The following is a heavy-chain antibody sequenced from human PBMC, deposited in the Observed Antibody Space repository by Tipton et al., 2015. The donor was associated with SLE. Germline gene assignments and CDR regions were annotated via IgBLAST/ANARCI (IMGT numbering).Heavy chain of an antibody. CDR1: NGSISSSPYY. J-gene: IGHJ4*02. V-gene: IGHV4-39*07. Sequence: TLSLTCTVSNGSISSSPYYWGWIRQSPGKGLEWVGSMYYSGSTYYNPSLKSRVTMSVDRSKKQFSLKLRSVTAADTAVYYCAGCGGGSCYAYWGRGTPVTVSS. D-gene: IGHD2-15*01. CDR2: MYYSGST. CDR3: AGCGGGSCYAY.